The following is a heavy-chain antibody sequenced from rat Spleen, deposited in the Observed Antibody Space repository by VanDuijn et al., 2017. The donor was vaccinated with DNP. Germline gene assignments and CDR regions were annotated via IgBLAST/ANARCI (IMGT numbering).Heavy chain of an antibody. CDR3: ARWYNFFDY. CDR2: INSAGST. J-gene: IGHJ2*01. CDR1: GYSITSNY. Sequence: EVQLQESGPGLVKPSQSLSLTCSVTGYSITSNYWGWIRKFPGNELEWMGYINSAGSTNYNPSLKSRISITRDTSKNQFFLQLNSVTTEDTATYYCARWYNFFDYWGQGVMVTV. D-gene: IGHD1-5*01. V-gene: IGHV3-3*01.